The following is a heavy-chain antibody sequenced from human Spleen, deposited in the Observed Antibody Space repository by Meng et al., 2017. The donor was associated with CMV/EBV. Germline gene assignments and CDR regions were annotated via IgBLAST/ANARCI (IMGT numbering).Heavy chain of an antibody. D-gene: IGHD6-13*01. CDR1: GYPFTGYF. J-gene: IGHJ5*02. V-gene: IGHV1-2*02. CDR2: INPNSGGA. Sequence: SGYPFTGYFMHWVRQAPGQGLEWMGWINPNSGGASYAQKFQGRVTMTRDTSISTVYMEVISLRPDDTAVYYCARGIAASGRRGWFDPWGQGTLVTVSS. CDR3: ARGIAASGRRGWFDP.